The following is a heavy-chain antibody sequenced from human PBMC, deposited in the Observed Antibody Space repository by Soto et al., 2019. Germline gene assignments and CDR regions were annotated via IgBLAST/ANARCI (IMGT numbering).Heavy chain of an antibody. Sequence: QVQLVQSGAEVKKPGASVKVSCKVSGYTLTELSMHWVRQAPGKGLVWRGGFDPEDGETIYAQKFQVRVTMTEDTSTDTAYMELSSLRAEDTAVYYCATGPFAEAPGPFDWLLLPGLRFDYCGQGTLVTLSS. D-gene: IGHD3-9*01. CDR2: FDPEDGET. CDR3: ATGPFAEAPGPFDWLLLPGLRFDY. V-gene: IGHV1-24*01. J-gene: IGHJ4*02. CDR1: GYTLTELS.